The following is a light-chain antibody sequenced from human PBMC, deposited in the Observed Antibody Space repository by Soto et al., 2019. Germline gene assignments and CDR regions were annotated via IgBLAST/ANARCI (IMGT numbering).Light chain of an antibody. CDR3: QQYDYMPYT. CDR2: DAS. J-gene: IGKJ2*01. CDR1: EDITNY. V-gene: IGKV1-33*01. Sequence: DIQMTQSPSSLSASVGDRITITCQASEDITNYLHWYQQKPGKAPKLLIYDASNLETGVPSRFSGSGSGTDFYFTISSLQAEDIATYYCQQYDYMPYTFGQGTKLEMK.